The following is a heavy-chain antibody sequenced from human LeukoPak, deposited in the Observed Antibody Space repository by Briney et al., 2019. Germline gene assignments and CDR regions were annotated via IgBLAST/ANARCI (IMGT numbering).Heavy chain of an antibody. Sequence: GASVKVSCKPSGYTFTDYFTHWVRQAPGQGLEWMGWIDPRNGGTRYAQNFQGRVTMTRDTSISTAYMELASLTSDDTAMYYCAKIGVSGSYWVFDSWGQGTLVTVSS. CDR3: AKIGVSGSYWVFDS. CDR2: IDPRNGGT. CDR1: GYTFTDYF. J-gene: IGHJ4*02. D-gene: IGHD1-26*01. V-gene: IGHV1-2*02.